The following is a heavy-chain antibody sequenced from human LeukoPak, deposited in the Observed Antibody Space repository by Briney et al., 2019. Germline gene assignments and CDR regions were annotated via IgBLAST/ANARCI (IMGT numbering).Heavy chain of an antibody. J-gene: IGHJ5*02. CDR3: ATLLSAPRGS. D-gene: IGHD3-10*01. CDR2: IYYSGNT. CDR1: GYSISSDYH. V-gene: IGHV4-38-2*01. Sequence: NPSETLSLTCAVSGYSISSDYHWDWIRQPPGKGLQWIGSIYYSGNTYYNPSLKSRVTISVDTSKNQFSLTLNSVTAADTAVYYCATLLSAPRGSWGQGTLVTVSS.